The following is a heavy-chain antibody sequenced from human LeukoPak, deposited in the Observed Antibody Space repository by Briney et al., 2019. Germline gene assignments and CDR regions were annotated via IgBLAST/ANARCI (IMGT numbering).Heavy chain of an antibody. Sequence: GGSLRLSCAASGFTFSSYAMHWVRQAPGKGLEWVAVISYDGSNKYYADSVKGRFTISRDNSKNTLYLQMNSLRAEDTAVYYCAREQQLVPGCFDYWGQGTLVTVSS. CDR2: ISYDGSNK. CDR3: AREQQLVPGCFDY. J-gene: IGHJ4*02. D-gene: IGHD6-13*01. CDR1: GFTFSSYA. V-gene: IGHV3-30-3*01.